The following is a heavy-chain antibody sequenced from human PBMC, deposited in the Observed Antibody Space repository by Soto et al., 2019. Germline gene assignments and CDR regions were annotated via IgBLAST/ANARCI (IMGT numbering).Heavy chain of an antibody. Sequence: QVQLVQSGAEVKKPGSSVKVSCKASGGTFSSYAISWVRQAPGQGLEWMGGIIPIFGTANYAQKFQGRVTIPADKSTSTAYMELSRLSSGDTAVYYCARDKEPYCGGDCSEYNWSDPWGQGTLVTVPS. J-gene: IGHJ5*02. CDR2: IIPIFGTA. V-gene: IGHV1-69*06. CDR1: GGTFSSYA. CDR3: ARDKEPYCGGDCSEYNWSDP. D-gene: IGHD2-21*02.